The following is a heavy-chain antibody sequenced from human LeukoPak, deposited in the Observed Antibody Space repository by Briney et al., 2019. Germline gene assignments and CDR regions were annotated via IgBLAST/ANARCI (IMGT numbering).Heavy chain of an antibody. CDR3: ARAPSEIGGYYPEYFRH. CDR1: GFTFSSYW. Sequence: GGSLRLSCAASGFTFSSYWMHWVRQAPGKGLVWVSRIKSDGSTNYADSVRGRFTISRDNAKNTVSLQMNSLRAEDTGVYYCARAPSEIGGYYPEYFRHWGQGTLVTVPS. CDR2: IKSDGST. J-gene: IGHJ1*01. D-gene: IGHD3-22*01. V-gene: IGHV3-74*01.